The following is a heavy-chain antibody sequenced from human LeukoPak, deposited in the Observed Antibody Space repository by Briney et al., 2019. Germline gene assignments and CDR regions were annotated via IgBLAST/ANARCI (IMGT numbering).Heavy chain of an antibody. D-gene: IGHD3-10*01. CDR3: AKHLSPYGSGSYYDRPLTY. J-gene: IGHJ4*02. Sequence: GRSLRLSCAASGFTFSSYAMSWVRQAPGKGLEWVSAISGSGGSTYYADSVKGRFTISRDNSKNTLYMQMNSLRAEDTAVYYCAKHLSPYGSGSYYDRPLTYWGQGTLVTVSS. V-gene: IGHV3-23*01. CDR1: GFTFSSYA. CDR2: ISGSGGST.